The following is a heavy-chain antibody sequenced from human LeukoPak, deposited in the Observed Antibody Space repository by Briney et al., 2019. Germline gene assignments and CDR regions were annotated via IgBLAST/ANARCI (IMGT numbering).Heavy chain of an antibody. J-gene: IGHJ1*01. CDR3: ASGAGVGSSTTSYFQH. CDR1: GGSFSGYY. CDR2: INHSGST. D-gene: IGHD1-26*01. V-gene: IGHV4-34*01. Sequence: SETLSLTCAVYGGSFSGYYWSWIRQPPGKGLEWIGEINHSGSTNYNPSLKSRVTISVDTSKNQFSLKLSSVTAADTAVYYCASGAGVGSSTTSYFQHWGQGTLVTVSS.